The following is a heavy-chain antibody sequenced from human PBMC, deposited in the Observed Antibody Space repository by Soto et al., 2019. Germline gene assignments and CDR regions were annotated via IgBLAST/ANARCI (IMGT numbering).Heavy chain of an antibody. Sequence: WGSPRSSCVVSGFSFNDVWMGLVPPAPGKGLEWVGRIKSKVDGGTTDYAAPVMGRFAISRDDSKNTLYLQMNSLKTEDTAVYYCTTEIDRQVVYWGQGALVTVSS. J-gene: IGHJ4*02. CDR2: IKSKVDGGTT. CDR1: GFSFNDVW. CDR3: TTEIDRQVVY. V-gene: IGHV3-15*01. D-gene: IGHD2-21*01.